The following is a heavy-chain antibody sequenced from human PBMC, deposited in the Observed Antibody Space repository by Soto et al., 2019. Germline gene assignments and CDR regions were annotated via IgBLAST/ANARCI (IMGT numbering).Heavy chain of an antibody. V-gene: IGHV4-31*02. Sequence: GKGLEWIGYIYYSGSTYYNPSLKSRVTISVDTCKNQFSLKLSSVTAADTAVYYFFFFQAEDGIRGLCTVSAFLLNRSSDL. CDR3: FFFQAEDGIRGLCTVSAFLLNRSSDL. D-gene: IGHD2-15*01. J-gene: IGHJ2*01. CDR2: IYYSGST.